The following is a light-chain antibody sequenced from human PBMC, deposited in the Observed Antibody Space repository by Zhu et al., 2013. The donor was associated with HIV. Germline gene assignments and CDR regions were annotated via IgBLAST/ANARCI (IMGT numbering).Light chain of an antibody. CDR2: EGD. CDR3: QSYDDLNRV. J-gene: IGLJ3*02. Sequence: NFMLTQPHSVSESPGKTVTISCTGSSGSIAGNYVQWYQQRPGSAPTTVIYEGDQRPSGVPDRFSGSIDSSSNSASLTISRLKTEDEADYFCQSYDDLNRVFGGGTKLTVL. CDR1: SGSIAGNY. V-gene: IGLV6-57*02.